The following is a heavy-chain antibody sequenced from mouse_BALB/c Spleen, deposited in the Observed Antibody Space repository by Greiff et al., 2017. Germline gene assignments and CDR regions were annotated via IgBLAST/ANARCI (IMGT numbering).Heavy chain of an antibody. D-gene: IGHD2-10*02. J-gene: IGHJ4*01. CDR1: GYSITSGYY. CDR2: ISYDGSN. Sequence: EVKLQESGPGLVKPSQSLSLTCSVTGYSITSGYYWNWIRQFPGNKLEWMGYISYDGSNNYNPSLKNRISITRDTSKNQFFLKLNSVTTEDTATYYCAKYGIIYAMDYWGQGTSVTVSS. CDR3: AKYGIIYAMDY. V-gene: IGHV3-6*02.